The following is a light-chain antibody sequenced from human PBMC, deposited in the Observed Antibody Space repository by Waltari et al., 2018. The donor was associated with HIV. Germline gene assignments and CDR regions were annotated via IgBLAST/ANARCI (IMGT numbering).Light chain of an antibody. CDR3: AAWDDSLNGYV. CDR1: RSNIGNNA. J-gene: IGLJ1*01. CDR2: YDD. V-gene: IGLV1-36*01. Sequence: QSVLTQPPSVSEAPRQRVTISCSGSRSNIGNNAVSWYQQLPGKAPKLLIFYDDLLPSGVSDRFSGSKSGTSASLAISGLQAEDEADYYCAAWDDSLNGYVFGTGTQVTI.